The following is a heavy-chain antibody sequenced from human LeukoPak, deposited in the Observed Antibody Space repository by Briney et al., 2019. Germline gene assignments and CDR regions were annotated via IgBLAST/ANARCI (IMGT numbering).Heavy chain of an antibody. J-gene: IGHJ6*02. CDR3: ARVSCGYNCHYGMDV. V-gene: IGHV1-18*01. D-gene: IGHD5-18*01. Sequence: ASVTVSCKASGYTFASYGISWSRQAPGQGLEWVGWVSAYNGNTKYAQKVQGRVSMTTDTSTSTAYMELRSLRSDDTALYYCARVSCGYNCHYGMDVWGQGTTVTVSS. CDR2: VSAYNGNT. CDR1: GYTFASYG.